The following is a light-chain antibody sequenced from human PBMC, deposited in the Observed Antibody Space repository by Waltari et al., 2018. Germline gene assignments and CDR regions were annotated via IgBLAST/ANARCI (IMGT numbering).Light chain of an antibody. Sequence: QSALTQPGSVSGAPGQSITIPCTGTTSDGCGYDYVSWYQHYPGEAPKLILYDVANRPSGVAKRFSGSKSGSTASLTISGLQAEDEALYYCTSKTTSNTLVFGGGTKVTVL. CDR2: DVA. J-gene: IGLJ3*02. CDR1: TSDGCGYDY. CDR3: TSKTTSNTLV. V-gene: IGLV2-14*03.